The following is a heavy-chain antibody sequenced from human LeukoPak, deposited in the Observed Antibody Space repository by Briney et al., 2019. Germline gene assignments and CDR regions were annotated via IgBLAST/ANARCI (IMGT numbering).Heavy chain of an antibody. Sequence: GGSLRLSCAASGFTFSSYEMNWVRQAPGKGLQWVSYISSSGSTIKYADSVKGRFTISRGNARNSLYLQMNSLRAEDTAVYYCAREGDSSGYYPDSIDYWGQGTLVTVSS. D-gene: IGHD3-22*01. J-gene: IGHJ4*02. CDR1: GFTFSSYE. CDR3: AREGDSSGYYPDSIDY. CDR2: ISSSGSTI. V-gene: IGHV3-48*03.